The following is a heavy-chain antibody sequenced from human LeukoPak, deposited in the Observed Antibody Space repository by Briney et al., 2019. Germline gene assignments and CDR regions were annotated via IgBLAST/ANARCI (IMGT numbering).Heavy chain of an antibody. CDR1: GGTFSSYA. V-gene: IGHV1-8*02. D-gene: IGHD6-6*01. J-gene: IGHJ4*02. CDR2: MNPNSGNT. Sequence: ASVKVSCKASGGTFSSYAISWVRQAPGQGLEWMGWMNPNSGNTGYAQKFQGRVTMTRNTSISTAYMELSSLRSEDTAVYYCARGGEYSSSSGDYFDYWGQGTLVTVSS. CDR3: ARGGEYSSSSGDYFDY.